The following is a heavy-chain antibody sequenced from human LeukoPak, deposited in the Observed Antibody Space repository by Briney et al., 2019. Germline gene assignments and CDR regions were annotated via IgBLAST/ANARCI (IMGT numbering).Heavy chain of an antibody. CDR1: GFSFRDYP. V-gene: IGHV3-23*01. D-gene: IGHD1-1*01. CDR2: ISAGADVI. J-gene: IGHJ3*02. CDR3: AKSLLTTATGTGRAFDI. Sequence: GGSLRLSCEAAGFSFRDYPMGWVRRASGKRLEWVSGISAGADVIFYADPVKGRFIISRDNSKNTLYLHMNSLRAEDSAEYYCAKSLLTTATGTGRAFDIWGQGTMVTVSA.